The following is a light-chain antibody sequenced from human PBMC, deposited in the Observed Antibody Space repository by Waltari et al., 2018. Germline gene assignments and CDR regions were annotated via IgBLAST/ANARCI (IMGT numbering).Light chain of an antibody. CDR2: ASS. Sequence: DIQMTQSPFYLSASVGDRVTNTFRASQAISGSLAWYQAKAQKGPKLLLFASSTLESGVPSRFSGRGSGADYTLTISSLQPEDFATYFCQQYYSTPYPFGQGTKL. V-gene: IGKV1-NL1*01. CDR3: QQYYSTPYP. CDR1: QAISGS. J-gene: IGKJ2*01.